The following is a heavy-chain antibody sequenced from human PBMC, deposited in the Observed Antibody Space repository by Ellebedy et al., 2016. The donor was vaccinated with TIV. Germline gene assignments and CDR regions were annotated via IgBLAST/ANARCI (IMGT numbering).Heavy chain of an antibody. Sequence: AASVKVSCKASGYSFTGYYIHWVRQAPGQGLEWMGWINPNSGGTNYAQKFQGRVTMTRDTSISTAYMELSRLRSDDTAVYYCARDVGGYDLAYFDYWGQGTLVTVSS. CDR2: INPNSGGT. D-gene: IGHD5-12*01. CDR1: GYSFTGYY. J-gene: IGHJ4*02. V-gene: IGHV1-2*02. CDR3: ARDVGGYDLAYFDY.